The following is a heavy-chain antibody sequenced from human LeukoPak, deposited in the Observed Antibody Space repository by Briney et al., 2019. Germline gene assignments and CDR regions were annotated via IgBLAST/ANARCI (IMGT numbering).Heavy chain of an antibody. V-gene: IGHV3-30-3*01. D-gene: IGHD5-18*01. J-gene: IGHJ4*02. CDR2: ISYDGSNK. Sequence: AGGSLRLSCAASGFTFSSYAMHWVRQAPGKGLEWVAVISYDGSNKYYADSVKGRFTISRDNSKNTLYLQMNSLRAEDTAVYYCARHGLDTALDYWGQGTLVTVSS. CDR3: ARHGLDTALDY. CDR1: GFTFSSYA.